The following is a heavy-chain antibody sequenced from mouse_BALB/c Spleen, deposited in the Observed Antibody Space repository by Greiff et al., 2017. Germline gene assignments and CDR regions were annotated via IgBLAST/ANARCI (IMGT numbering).Heavy chain of an antibody. CDR2: IRSKSNNYAT. CDR3: SSYWFAY. Sequence: EVQVVESGGGLVQPKGSLKLSCAASGFTFNTYAMNWVRQAPGKGLEWVARIRSKSNNYATYYADSVKDRFTISRDDSQSMLYLQMNNLKTEDTAMYYCSSYWFAYWGQGTLVTVSA. CDR1: GFTFNTYA. J-gene: IGHJ3*01. V-gene: IGHV10-1*02. D-gene: IGHD1-1*01.